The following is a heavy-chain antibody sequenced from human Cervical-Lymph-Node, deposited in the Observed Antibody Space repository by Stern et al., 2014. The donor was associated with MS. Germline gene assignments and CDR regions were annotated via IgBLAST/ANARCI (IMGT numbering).Heavy chain of an antibody. CDR1: GVTFRSYS. D-gene: IGHD2-2*01. J-gene: IGHJ3*02. V-gene: IGHV1-69*06. Sequence: QVQLVESGAEVKKPGSSVKVSCKASGVTFRSYSISWVRQAPGQGLEWLGGIIPIFGTANYAQKFQGRVTITADKSTSTAYMELSSLRSEDTAVYYCARYQSIPGAFDIWGQGTMVTVSS. CDR3: ARYQSIPGAFDI. CDR2: IIPIFGTA.